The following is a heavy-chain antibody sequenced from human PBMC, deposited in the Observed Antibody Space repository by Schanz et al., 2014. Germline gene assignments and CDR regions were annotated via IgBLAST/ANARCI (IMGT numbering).Heavy chain of an antibody. D-gene: IGHD6-13*01. CDR1: GFTVNHYA. CDR2: ISSSGSYT. CDR3: ARLDSSSWYPRY. J-gene: IGHJ4*02. V-gene: IGHV3-48*04. Sequence: EVQLLESGGGLVQPGGSLRLSCTVSGFTVNHYAMNWVRQAPGKGLEWVSYISSSGSYTNYADSVKGRFTTSRDNGKKSMYLQMNSLRAEYTAVNYCARLDSSSWYPRYWGQGTLVTVSS.